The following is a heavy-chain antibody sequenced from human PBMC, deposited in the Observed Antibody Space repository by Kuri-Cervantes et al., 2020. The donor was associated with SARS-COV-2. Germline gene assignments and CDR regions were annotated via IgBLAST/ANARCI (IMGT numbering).Heavy chain of an antibody. J-gene: IGHJ4*01. V-gene: IGHV1-24*01. Sequence: ASGQGSCKVFGYTVTELSMHWVRQAPGKGLEWMGGFDPEYGEIIYAQKFQGRVTMTEDTSADTEYMELSSLRSDDTAVYYCATVDYDSYGYSWHFDSWGHGTLVTVSS. D-gene: IGHD3-22*01. CDR1: GYTVTELS. CDR3: ATVDYDSYGYSWHFDS. CDR2: FDPEYGEI.